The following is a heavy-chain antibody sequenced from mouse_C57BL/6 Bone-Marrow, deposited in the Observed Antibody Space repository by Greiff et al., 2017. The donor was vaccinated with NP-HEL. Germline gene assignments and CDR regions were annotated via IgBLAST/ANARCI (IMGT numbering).Heavy chain of an antibody. CDR2: ISDGGSYT. CDR1: GFTFSSYA. D-gene: IGHD2-5*01. CDR3: ARVYYSNYVPY. Sequence: DVMLVESGGGLVKPGGSLKLSCAASGFTFSSYAMSWVRQTPEKRLEWVATISDGGSYTYYPDNVKGRFTISRDNAKNNLYLQMSHLKSEDTAMYYCARVYYSNYVPYWGQGTLVTVSA. V-gene: IGHV5-4*03. J-gene: IGHJ3*01.